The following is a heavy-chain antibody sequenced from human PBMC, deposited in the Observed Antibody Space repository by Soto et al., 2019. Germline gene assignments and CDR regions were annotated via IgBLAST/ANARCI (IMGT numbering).Heavy chain of an antibody. J-gene: IGHJ6*02. CDR1: GYTFTSYD. CDR3: ARDGFYAGSGRYSYAYSPPRYYAMDV. CDR2: MNPNSDNT. D-gene: IGHD5-18*01. Sequence: ASVKVSCKASGYTFTSYDINWVRQATGQGFEWMGWMNPNSDNTRYAQKLQGRVTMTTDTSTSTAYMELRSLRSDDTAIYYCARDGFYAGSGRYSYAYSPPRYYAMDVWSQGTTVTVSS. V-gene: IGHV1-8*01.